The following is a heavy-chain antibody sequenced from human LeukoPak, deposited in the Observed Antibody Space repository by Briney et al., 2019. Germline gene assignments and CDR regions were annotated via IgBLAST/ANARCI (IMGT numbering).Heavy chain of an antibody. CDR1: GFRFSSYA. J-gene: IGHJ4*02. Sequence: GGSLRLACAASGFRFSSYAMSWVRQAPGKGLEWVSAISGSGVSTYYADSVKGRFTVSRDNSKNTLYLQMSSLRAEDTAVYYCAKDLYYYDSSGPPSFDYWGQGTLVTVSS. CDR3: AKDLYYYDSSGPPSFDY. CDR2: ISGSGVST. V-gene: IGHV3-23*01. D-gene: IGHD3-22*01.